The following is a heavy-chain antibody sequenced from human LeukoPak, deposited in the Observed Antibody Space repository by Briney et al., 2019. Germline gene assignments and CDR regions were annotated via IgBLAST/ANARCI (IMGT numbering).Heavy chain of an antibody. Sequence: PGGSLRLSCAASGFTFSNYWMSWVRQAPGKGLEWVANIKEDGSEKYYVDSVKGRLTISRDNAKNSLYLQMNSLRAEDTAVYYCAREAYYYDSSGYYRDAFDIWGQGTMVTVSS. V-gene: IGHV3-7*01. CDR2: IKEDGSEK. J-gene: IGHJ3*02. CDR3: AREAYYYDSSGYYRDAFDI. CDR1: GFTFSNYW. D-gene: IGHD3-22*01.